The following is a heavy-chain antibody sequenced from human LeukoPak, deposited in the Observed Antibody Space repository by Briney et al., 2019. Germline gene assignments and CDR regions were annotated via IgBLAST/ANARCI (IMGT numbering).Heavy chain of an antibody. J-gene: IGHJ6*02. D-gene: IGHD3-22*01. V-gene: IGHV3-23*01. CDR1: GFTFSSYA. CDR2: ISGSGGST. CDR3: AKISGSGYWSRNYYGMDV. Sequence: GGSLRLSCAASGFTFSSYAMSWVRQAPGKGLEWVSAISGSGGSTYYADSVKGRSTISRDNSKNTLYLQMNSLRAEDTAVYYCAKISGSGYWSRNYYGMDVWGQGTTVTVSS.